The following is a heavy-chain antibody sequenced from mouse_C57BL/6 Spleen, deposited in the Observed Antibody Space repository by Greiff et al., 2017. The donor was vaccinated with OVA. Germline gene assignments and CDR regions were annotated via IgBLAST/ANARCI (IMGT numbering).Heavy chain of an antibody. D-gene: IGHD1-3*01. Sequence: QVQLQQPGAELVKPGASVKLSCKASGYTFTSYWMHWVKQRPGQGLEWIGMIHPNSGSTNYNEKFKSKATLTVDKSSSTAYMQLSSLTSEDSAVYCCARYNAVGYFGYWGRGTTLAVSS. J-gene: IGHJ2*01. CDR2: IHPNSGST. CDR1: GYTFTSYW. CDR3: ARYNAVGYFGY. V-gene: IGHV1-64*01.